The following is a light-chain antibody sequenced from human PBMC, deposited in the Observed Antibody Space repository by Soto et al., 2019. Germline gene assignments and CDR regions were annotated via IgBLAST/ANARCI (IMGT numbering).Light chain of an antibody. J-gene: IGKJ4*01. Sequence: DIQMTQSPSSLSASVGHRVTITCRASQSISSYLNCYQQKPGKAPKLLIYAASRLQSGVPSRFSGSGSGTDFTITISSLQPEDFATYYCQQSYSTPLTFGGGTKVDIK. V-gene: IGKV1-39*01. CDR1: QSISSY. CDR3: QQSYSTPLT. CDR2: AAS.